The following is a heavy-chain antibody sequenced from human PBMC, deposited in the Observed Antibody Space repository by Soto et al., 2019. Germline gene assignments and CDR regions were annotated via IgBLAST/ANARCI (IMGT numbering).Heavy chain of an antibody. Sequence: ASVKVSCKVSGYTLTELSMHWVRQAPGKGLEWMGGFDPEDGETIYAQKFQGRVTMTEDTSTDTAYMELSSLRSEDTAVYYCAIQTPYSYGSNFVYWGQGTLVTVSS. CDR3: AIQTPYSYGSNFVY. CDR1: GYTLTELS. CDR2: FDPEDGET. V-gene: IGHV1-24*01. D-gene: IGHD5-18*01. J-gene: IGHJ4*02.